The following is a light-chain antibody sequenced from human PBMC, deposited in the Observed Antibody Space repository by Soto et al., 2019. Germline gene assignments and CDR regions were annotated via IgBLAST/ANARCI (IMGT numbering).Light chain of an antibody. V-gene: IGLV1-44*01. CDR2: SIN. CDR3: ASWDDSLNGPV. CDR1: SSNIGSNF. J-gene: IGLJ3*02. Sequence: QAVVTQPPSASGTPGQRVTISCSGSSSNIGSNFVSWYQRLPGTAPKLLIYSINQRPSGVPDRFSGSKSGTSASLAISGLQSEDEADYFSASWDDSLNGPVFGGGTQLTVL.